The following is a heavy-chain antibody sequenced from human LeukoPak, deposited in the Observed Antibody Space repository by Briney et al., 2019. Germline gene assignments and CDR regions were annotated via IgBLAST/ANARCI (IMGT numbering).Heavy chain of an antibody. CDR2: IGSSVSTR. D-gene: IGHD3-3*01. Sequence: PTGGSLRLSCAVSGFTFSSYSMNWVRRAPGKGLEWVSYIGSSVSTRYYADSVKGRFTISRDNGKHSLYLQMNSLRAEDTAVYYCAREGSDFWSGYSKGYFDYWGQGTLVAVSS. V-gene: IGHV3-48*01. CDR1: GFTFSSYS. J-gene: IGHJ4*02. CDR3: AREGSDFWSGYSKGYFDY.